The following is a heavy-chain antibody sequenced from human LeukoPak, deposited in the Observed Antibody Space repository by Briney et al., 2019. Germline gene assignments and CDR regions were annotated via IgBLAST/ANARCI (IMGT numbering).Heavy chain of an antibody. CDR3: SNSYLRD. CDR1: GFTFSTYW. V-gene: IGHV3-7*01. CDR2: INPDGSGK. D-gene: IGHD3-10*01. Sequence: GGSLRLSCAASGFTFSTYWMGWVRQAPGKGLEFVANINPDGSGKYYGDSVKGRFTISRDNAENSLDLQMNSLRVEDTAVYFCSNSYLRDWGQGTLVTASS. J-gene: IGHJ1*01.